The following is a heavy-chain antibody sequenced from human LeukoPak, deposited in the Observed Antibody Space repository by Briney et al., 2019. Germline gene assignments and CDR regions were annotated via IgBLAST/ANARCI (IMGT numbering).Heavy chain of an antibody. D-gene: IGHD5-24*01. CDR1: GGSISSYY. CDR2: IYYSGST. V-gene: IGHV4-59*01. Sequence: SETLTLTCTVSGGSISSYYWSWIRQPPGKGLEWIGYIYYSGSTNYNPSLKSRVTISVDTSKNQFSLKLSSVTAADTAVYYCARGSVRDGYNYWFDPWGQGTLVTVSS. J-gene: IGHJ5*02. CDR3: ARGSVRDGYNYWFDP.